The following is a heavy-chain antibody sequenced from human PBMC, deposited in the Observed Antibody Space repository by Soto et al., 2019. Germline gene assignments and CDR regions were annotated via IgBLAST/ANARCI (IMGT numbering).Heavy chain of an antibody. V-gene: IGHV3-21*01. CDR3: ARVPLRSIAAAGMAVKRHYYYYMDV. Sequence: GGSLRLSCAASGFTFSSYSMNWVRQAPGKGLEWVSSISSSSSYIYYADSVKGRFTISRDNAKNSLYLQMNSLRAEDTAVYYCARVPLRSIAAAGMAVKRHYYYYMDVWGKGTTVTVSS. J-gene: IGHJ6*03. CDR2: ISSSSSYI. D-gene: IGHD6-13*01. CDR1: GFTFSSYS.